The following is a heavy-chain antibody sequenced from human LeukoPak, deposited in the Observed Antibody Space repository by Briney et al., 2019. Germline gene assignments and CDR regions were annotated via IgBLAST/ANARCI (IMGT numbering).Heavy chain of an antibody. D-gene: IGHD6-19*01. Sequence: GASVKVSCKASGYTFTGYYMHWVRQAPGQGLEWMGWINPNSGGTNYAQKFQGRVTMTRDTSISTAYMELSRLRSDDTAVYYCAREGIAVAAPGAFDIWGQGTMVTVSS. V-gene: IGHV1-2*02. J-gene: IGHJ3*02. CDR1: GYTFTGYY. CDR2: INPNSGGT. CDR3: AREGIAVAAPGAFDI.